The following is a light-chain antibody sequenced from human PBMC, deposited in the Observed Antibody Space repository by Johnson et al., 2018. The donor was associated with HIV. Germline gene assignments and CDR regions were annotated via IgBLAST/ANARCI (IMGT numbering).Light chain of an antibody. CDR1: SSNIGNNY. V-gene: IGLV1-51*02. CDR3: GTWDSSLSAGV. J-gene: IGLJ1*01. CDR2: END. Sequence: QSVLTQPPSVSAAPGQKVTISCSGSSSNIGNNYVSWYRQLPGTAPKLLIYENDKRPSGIPDRFSGSKSGTSATLAITGLQPGDEADYYGGTWDSSLSAGVFGTGTKVTVL.